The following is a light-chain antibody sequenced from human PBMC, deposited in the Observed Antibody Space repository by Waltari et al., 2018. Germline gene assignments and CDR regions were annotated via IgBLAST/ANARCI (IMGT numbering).Light chain of an antibody. Sequence: QSVLTQPPSVSGAPGQRVTISCTGRGSNIEPGSDVHWYQQLPRAAPKLLIYGSTSRPLGVPARFFGSTSGTSASLAITGLQAEDEADYYCQSYDTSLSVVFGGGTKLTVL. J-gene: IGLJ3*02. V-gene: IGLV1-40*01. CDR2: GST. CDR3: QSYDTSLSVV. CDR1: GSNIEPGSD.